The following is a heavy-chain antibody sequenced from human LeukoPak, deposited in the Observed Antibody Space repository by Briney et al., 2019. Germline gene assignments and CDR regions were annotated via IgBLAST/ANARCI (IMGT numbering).Heavy chain of an antibody. Sequence: ASVKVSCKASGGTFSSYAISWVRQAPGQGLEWMGWISAYNGNTNYAQKLQGRVTMTTDTSTRTAYMELRSLRSDDTAVYYCVRDYKGYSGYDGFDYWGQGTLVTVSS. V-gene: IGHV1-18*01. CDR2: ISAYNGNT. D-gene: IGHD5-12*01. CDR1: GGTFSSYA. J-gene: IGHJ4*02. CDR3: VRDYKGYSGYDGFDY.